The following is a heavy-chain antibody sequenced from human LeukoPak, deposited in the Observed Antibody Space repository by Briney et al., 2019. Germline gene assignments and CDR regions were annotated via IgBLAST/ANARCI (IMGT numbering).Heavy chain of an antibody. V-gene: IGHV3-30*02. Sequence: PGGSLRLSCAASGFPFSYYGMHWARQAPGKGLEWVAFIRYDGNDKFYAESVKGRFTISRDTSRNTLYLQMNSLRLEDTAVYYCARLRGATGYWGQGTLVTVSS. J-gene: IGHJ4*02. CDR2: IRYDGNDK. D-gene: IGHD1-26*01. CDR3: ARLRGATGY. CDR1: GFPFSYYG.